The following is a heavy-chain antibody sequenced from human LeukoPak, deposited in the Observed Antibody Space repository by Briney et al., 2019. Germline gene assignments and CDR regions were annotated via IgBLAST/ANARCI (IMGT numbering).Heavy chain of an antibody. V-gene: IGHV1-69*13. CDR1: GYTFSTYP. Sequence: ASVKVSCKASGYTFSTYPMNWVRQAPGQGLEWMGGIIPIFGTANYAQKFQGRVTITADESTSTAYMELSSLRSEDTAVYYCARAADYYDSSGYSPCRYWGQGTLVTVSS. CDR3: ARAADYYDSSGYSPCRY. D-gene: IGHD3-22*01. J-gene: IGHJ4*02. CDR2: IIPIFGTA.